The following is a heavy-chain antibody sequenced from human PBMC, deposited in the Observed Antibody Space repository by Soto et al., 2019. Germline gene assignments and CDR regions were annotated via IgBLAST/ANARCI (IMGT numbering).Heavy chain of an antibody. Sequence: QLQLQESGPGLVKPSETLSLTCTVSGGSISSSYYWGWIRQPPGKGLEWIGSIYYSGSTYYNPSLKSRVTISVDTSKNQFSLQLSSVTAADTAVYYCATLWFGESPYWGQGTLVTVSS. V-gene: IGHV4-39*01. D-gene: IGHD3-10*01. J-gene: IGHJ4*02. CDR2: IYYSGST. CDR3: ATLWFGESPY. CDR1: GGSISSSYY.